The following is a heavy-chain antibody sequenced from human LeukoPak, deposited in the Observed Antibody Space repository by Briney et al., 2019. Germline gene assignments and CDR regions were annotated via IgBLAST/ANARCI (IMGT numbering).Heavy chain of an antibody. Sequence: GGSLTLSCAASGFTVSSTHMGWVRQAQGKGLEWVSVIYSGGAAYYPDSVEGRFTISRDLSKNTLYLQMNDLRAEDTAVYYCARVAVAYFDYWGEGTLVTVSS. J-gene: IGHJ4*02. CDR3: ARVAVAYFDY. CDR2: IYSGGAA. V-gene: IGHV3-66*01. CDR1: GFTVSSTH. D-gene: IGHD6-19*01.